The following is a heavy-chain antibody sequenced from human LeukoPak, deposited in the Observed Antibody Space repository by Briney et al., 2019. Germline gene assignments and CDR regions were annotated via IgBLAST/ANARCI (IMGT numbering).Heavy chain of an antibody. V-gene: IGHV4-39*07. D-gene: IGHD3-22*01. Sequence: SETLSLTCTVSGGSISSSSYYWGWIRQPPGKGLEWIGSIYYSGSTYYNPSLKSRVTISVDTSKNRFSLKLSSVTAADTAVYYCARDGPSYYYDSHLEVDPWGQGTLVTVSS. CDR3: ARDGPSYYYDSHLEVDP. CDR2: IYYSGST. CDR1: GGSISSSSYY. J-gene: IGHJ5*02.